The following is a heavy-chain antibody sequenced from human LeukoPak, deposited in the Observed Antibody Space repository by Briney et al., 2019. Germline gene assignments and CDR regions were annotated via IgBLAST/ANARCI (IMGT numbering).Heavy chain of an antibody. CDR1: GYSFTSYW. Sequence: GESLKISCKGSGYSFTSYWIAWVRQMSGKGLEWMGIIYPGDSETRYSPSFQGQVTISADKSISTAYLQWSSLKASDTAMYYCAYCSSTCCSRTGFDYWGQGTLVTVSS. CDR3: AYCSSTCCSRTGFDY. CDR2: IYPGDSET. V-gene: IGHV5-51*03. J-gene: IGHJ4*02. D-gene: IGHD2-2*01.